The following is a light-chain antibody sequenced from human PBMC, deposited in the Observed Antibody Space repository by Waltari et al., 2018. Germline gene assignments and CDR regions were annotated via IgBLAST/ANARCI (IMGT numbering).Light chain of an antibody. CDR1: SSNIANYL. Sequence: QSLLTQPPSVSAPPVQKVTSPCSGSSSNIANYLLPWYHQLPGATPKLLIYDNYKRPSGIPDRFSASKSGTSATLDITGLQIGDEADYYCATWDNSLTAVVFGGGTKLTVL. CDR3: ATWDNSLTAVV. CDR2: DNY. J-gene: IGLJ2*01. V-gene: IGLV1-51*01.